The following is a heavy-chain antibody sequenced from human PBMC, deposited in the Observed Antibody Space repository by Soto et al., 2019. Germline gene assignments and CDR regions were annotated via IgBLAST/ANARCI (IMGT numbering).Heavy chain of an antibody. J-gene: IGHJ4*02. Sequence: QVQLLQSGAEVKKPGSSVKVSCKASGGTFSRFGISWVRQAPRQGLEWMGEIVPIFGALNHAQEFQDRVTISADESTGTAYMELSSLRSDDTAVYFCATSIRDAFNYYLDSWGPGTLVTVSS. CDR1: GGTFSRFG. V-gene: IGHV1-69*01. CDR2: IVPIFGAL. D-gene: IGHD1-20*01. CDR3: ATSIRDAFNYYLDS.